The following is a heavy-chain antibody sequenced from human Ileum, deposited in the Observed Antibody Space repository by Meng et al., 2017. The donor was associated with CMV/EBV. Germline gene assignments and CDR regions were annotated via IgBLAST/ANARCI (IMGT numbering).Heavy chain of an antibody. CDR2: FYYNGIT. CDR3: AKYSGPSRWFDP. V-gene: IGHV4-30-4*01. CDR1: GASITNDDYY. Sequence: QECAPGLGPTPQTQSLTCTVAGASITNDDYYWIWIRPPPGKGLEWIGYFYYNGITYYNPSLKSRIAILVDTSKSQFSLIVSSVTAADTAVYYCAKYSGPSRWFDPWGQGTLVT. J-gene: IGHJ5*02. D-gene: IGHD5-12*01.